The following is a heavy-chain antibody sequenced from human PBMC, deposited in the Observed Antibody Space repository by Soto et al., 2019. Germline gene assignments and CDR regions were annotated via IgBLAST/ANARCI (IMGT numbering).Heavy chain of an antibody. CDR3: ARGDIVVVTAIAKSSYWYFDL. D-gene: IGHD2-21*02. Sequence: QVQLVQSGAEVKKPGSSVKVSCKASGGTFSSYAISWVRQAPGQGLEWRGGIIPIFGTANYAQKCQGRVMIPAYESTSTAYMELSSLRSEDTAVYYCARGDIVVVTAIAKSSYWYFDLWGRGTLVTVSS. CDR2: IIPIFGTA. CDR1: GGTFSSYA. V-gene: IGHV1-69*12. J-gene: IGHJ2*01.